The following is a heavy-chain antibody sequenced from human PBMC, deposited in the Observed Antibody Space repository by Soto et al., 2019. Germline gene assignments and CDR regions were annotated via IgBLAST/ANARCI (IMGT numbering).Heavy chain of an antibody. V-gene: IGHV4-31*03. D-gene: IGHD4-17*01. J-gene: IGHJ4*02. CDR1: GGSISSGCYY. Sequence: SETLSLTCTVSGGSISSGCYYWSWLRQHPGKGLEWIGYIYYSGSTYYNPSLKSRVTISVDTSKNQFSLKLSSVTAADTAVYYCARYPTTVASPYFDYWGQGTLVTVSS. CDR3: ARYPTTVASPYFDY. CDR2: IYYSGST.